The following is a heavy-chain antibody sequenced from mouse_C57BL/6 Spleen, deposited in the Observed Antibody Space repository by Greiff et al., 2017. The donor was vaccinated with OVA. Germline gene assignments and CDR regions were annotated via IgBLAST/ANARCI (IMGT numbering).Heavy chain of an antibody. V-gene: IGHV10-1*01. Sequence: EVQRVESGGGLVQPKGSLKLSCAASGFSFNTYDMNWVRQAPGKGLEWVACIRSKSNNYATYYADSVKDRFTITRDDSENMLYLQMNNLKTEDTAMYYCVRHVDGYDWSYAMDYWGQGTSVTVSS. CDR3: VRHVDGYDWSYAMDY. J-gene: IGHJ4*01. CDR2: IRSKSNNYAT. CDR1: GFSFNTYD. D-gene: IGHD2-2*01.